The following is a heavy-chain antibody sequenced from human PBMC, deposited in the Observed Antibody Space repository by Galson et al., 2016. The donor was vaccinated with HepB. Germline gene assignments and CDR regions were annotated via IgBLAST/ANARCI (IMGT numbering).Heavy chain of an antibody. CDR1: GDNFNIFNTYG. CDR2: IMPIYGTT. CDR3: ARPSGSYIVNSYYYSMDV. D-gene: IGHD1-26*01. Sequence: SVKVSCKASGDNFNIFNTYGLSWVRQAPGQGLEWMGGIMPIYGTTNYAQKFQGRVTITADESTSTAFLEVTSLTSDDTAVYYCARPSGSYIVNSYYYSMDVWGQGPTVTVSS. V-gene: IGHV1-69*13. J-gene: IGHJ6*02.